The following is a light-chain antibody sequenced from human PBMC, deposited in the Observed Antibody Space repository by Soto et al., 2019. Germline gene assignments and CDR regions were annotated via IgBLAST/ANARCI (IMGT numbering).Light chain of an antibody. V-gene: IGKV1-39*01. J-gene: IGKJ1*01. CDR3: QQTYTLPRT. Sequence: IQMTHSPSYLSASVGDRFTSVCLASQTVSKFVNWYHQKPGKVATLLIFNTSTLHSGVTYRFSGSGSGKEFTITINGLQPEDFATYYCQQTYTLPRTVAQGTKVDIK. CDR1: QTVSKF. CDR2: NTS.